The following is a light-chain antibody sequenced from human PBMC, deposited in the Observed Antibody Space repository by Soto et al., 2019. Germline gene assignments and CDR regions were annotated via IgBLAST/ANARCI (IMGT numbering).Light chain of an antibody. CDR2: GAS. V-gene: IGKV1-39*01. Sequence: DIQMAQSPSSLSASIGDRVTITCRTSQSISSQLNWYQHKPGKAPKLLIFGASTLQFGVPSRFSGSGSGTDFTLTISGLHPEDFATYYCQQSYGTSRTFGQGTRLEVK. CDR3: QQSYGTSRT. J-gene: IGKJ2*01. CDR1: QSISSQ.